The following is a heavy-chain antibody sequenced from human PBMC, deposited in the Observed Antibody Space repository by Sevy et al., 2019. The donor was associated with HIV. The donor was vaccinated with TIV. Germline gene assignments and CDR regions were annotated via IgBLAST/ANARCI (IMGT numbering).Heavy chain of an antibody. CDR2: ITRDGKTK. V-gene: IGHV3-48*02. CDR3: AGDYSGSYYRFDL. Sequence: GGSLRLSCAASGFSFSSSSMNWLRQAPGKGLEWLAYITRDGKTKYYADFVKGRFTISRDNAQNSLFLELNSLRDDDTAVYYCAGDYSGSYYRFDLWGHGTLVTVSS. J-gene: IGHJ4*01. D-gene: IGHD1-26*01. CDR1: GFSFSSSS.